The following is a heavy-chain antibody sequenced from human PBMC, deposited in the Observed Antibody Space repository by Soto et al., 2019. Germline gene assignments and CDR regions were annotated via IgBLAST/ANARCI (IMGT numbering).Heavy chain of an antibody. CDR1: GYTFTDYY. CDR3: ARGGREFPRIPYDT. CDR2: INPNVGGT. D-gene: IGHD3-10*01. V-gene: IGHV1-2*02. Sequence: QVQLVQSGAEVKKPGASVYVSCKASGYTFTDYYVHWVRQAPGQGLEWMGWINPNVGGTHYARKFQGRVTMTRDTSISTVYMQLTRLRPDDTAIYYCARGGREFPRIPYDTWGQGTLVTVSS. J-gene: IGHJ5*02.